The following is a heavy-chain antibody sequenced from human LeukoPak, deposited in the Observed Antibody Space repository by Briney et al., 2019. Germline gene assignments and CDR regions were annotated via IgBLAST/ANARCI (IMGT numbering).Heavy chain of an antibody. CDR2: IYHSGST. CDR1: GGSISGGGYS. CDR3: ARGYCSSTSCYGFDY. V-gene: IGHV4-30-2*01. Sequence: PSQTLSLTCAVSGGSISGGGYSWSWIRQPPGKGLEWIGYIYHSGSTYYNPSLKSRVTISVDRSKNQFSLKLSSVTAADTAVYYCARGYCSSTSCYGFDYWGQGTLVTVSS. D-gene: IGHD2-2*01. J-gene: IGHJ4*02.